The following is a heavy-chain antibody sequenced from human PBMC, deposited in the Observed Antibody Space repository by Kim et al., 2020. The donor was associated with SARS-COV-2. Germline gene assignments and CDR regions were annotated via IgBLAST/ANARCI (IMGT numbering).Heavy chain of an antibody. D-gene: IGHD6-19*01. V-gene: IGHV1-18*01. CDR2: ISAYNGNT. CDR3: ARVWYSSGPTRDNWFDP. CDR1: GYTFTSYG. J-gene: IGHJ5*02. Sequence: ASVKVSCKASGYTFTSYGISWVRQAPGQGLEWMGWISAYNGNTNYAQKLQGRVTMTTGTSTSTAYMELRSLRSDDTAVYYCARVWYSSGPTRDNWFDPWGHGTLVTVSS.